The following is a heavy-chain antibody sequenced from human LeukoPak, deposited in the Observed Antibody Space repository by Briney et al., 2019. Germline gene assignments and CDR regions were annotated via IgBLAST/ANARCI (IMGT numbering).Heavy chain of an antibody. D-gene: IGHD6-13*01. CDR2: IHYSGTT. CDR3: ARVSSRWPGLFDC. J-gene: IGHJ4*02. V-gene: IGHV4-59*01. CDR1: GGSISGYY. Sequence: PSETLSLTCTVSGGSISGYYWVWIRQPPGKRLEWIGYIHYSGTTNYNPSLKSRVTISVDTSNNEFSLNLTSVTAADTALYYCARVSSRWPGLFDCWGQGALVTVSS.